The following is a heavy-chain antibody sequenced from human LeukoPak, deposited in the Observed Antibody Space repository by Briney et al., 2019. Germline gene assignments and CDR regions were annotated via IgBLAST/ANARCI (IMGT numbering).Heavy chain of an antibody. D-gene: IGHD3-22*01. J-gene: IGHJ4*02. V-gene: IGHV3-23*01. Sequence: GGSLRLSCAASGFTFSNYAMSWVRQAPGKGLEWVSTLGGRGVLTYYADSVRGRFTVSRDNSKNTLYLQMNSVRAEDTAVYYCARRDVSGYYALDYWGQGFLVTVSS. CDR3: ARRDVSGYYALDY. CDR2: LGGRGVLT. CDR1: GFTFSNYA.